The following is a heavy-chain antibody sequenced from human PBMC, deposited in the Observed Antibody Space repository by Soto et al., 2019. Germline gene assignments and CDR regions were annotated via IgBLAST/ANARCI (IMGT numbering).Heavy chain of an antibody. CDR3: ATMNGYFEY. V-gene: IGHV3-23*01. Sequence: PGGVLRLACSASGVRFSSYSMSWVRQTPGKGLEWVAAITATGDRTYYADSVTGRFTISRDNSKKTHYLQMTSLRAEDTAMYYCATMNGYFEYWGQGTPVTVSS. CDR1: GVRFSSYS. D-gene: IGHD3-22*01. CDR2: ITATGDRT. J-gene: IGHJ4*02.